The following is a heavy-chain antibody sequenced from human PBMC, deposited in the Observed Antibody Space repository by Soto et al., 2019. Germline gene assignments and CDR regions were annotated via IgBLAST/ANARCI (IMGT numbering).Heavy chain of an antibody. CDR2: IKQDGSEK. V-gene: IGHV3-7*05. CDR1: GFTFSSYW. D-gene: IGHD2-2*01. CDR3: ARVLGHCSSTSCYRHYGMDV. J-gene: IGHJ6*04. Sequence: GGSLRLSCAASGFTFSSYWMSWVRQAPGKGLEWVANIKQDGSEKYYVDSVKGRFTISRDNAKNSLYLQMNSLRAEDTAVYYCARVLGHCSSTSCYRHYGMDVWGKGTTVTVS.